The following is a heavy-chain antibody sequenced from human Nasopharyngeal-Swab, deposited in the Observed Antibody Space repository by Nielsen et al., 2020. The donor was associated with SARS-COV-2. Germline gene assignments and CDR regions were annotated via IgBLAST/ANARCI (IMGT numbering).Heavy chain of an antibody. CDR3: ASLGVATFKPDY. Sequence: WIRQPPGKRLVWVSRIDSDGSSTSYADSVKGRFTISRDNAKNTLYLQMNSLRAEDTAVYYCASLGVATFKPDYWGQGTLVTVSS. V-gene: IGHV3-74*01. D-gene: IGHD5-12*01. J-gene: IGHJ4*02. CDR2: IDSDGSST.